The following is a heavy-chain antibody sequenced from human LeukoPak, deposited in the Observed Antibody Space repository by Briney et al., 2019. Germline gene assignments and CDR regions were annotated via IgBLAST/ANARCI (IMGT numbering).Heavy chain of an antibody. CDR2: IYYSGST. V-gene: IGHV4-39*07. Sequence: PSETLSLTCTVSGGSISSSSYYWGWLRQPPGTGLEWIGSIYYSGSTYYYPSLKSRVTISVDTSKNQFSLKLSSVTAADTAVYYCAIEIYYMDVWGKGTTVTVSS. CDR3: AIEIYYMDV. J-gene: IGHJ6*03. CDR1: GGSISSSSYY.